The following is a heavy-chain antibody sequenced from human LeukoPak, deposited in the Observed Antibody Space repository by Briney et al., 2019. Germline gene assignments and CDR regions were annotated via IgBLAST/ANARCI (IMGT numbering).Heavy chain of an antibody. D-gene: IGHD2/OR15-2a*01. CDR1: GFTFSRYW. V-gene: IGHV3-74*01. Sequence: GWSLRLSCAASGFTFSRYWMHWLRHAPGKGLVGVSRISTDGSSTTYADSVKGRFTIPRDNGRNTLYLQMYSLRAEDTAVYYCASYLTSIPSGMDVWGQGTTVTVSS. CDR3: ASYLTSIPSGMDV. CDR2: ISTDGSST. J-gene: IGHJ6*02.